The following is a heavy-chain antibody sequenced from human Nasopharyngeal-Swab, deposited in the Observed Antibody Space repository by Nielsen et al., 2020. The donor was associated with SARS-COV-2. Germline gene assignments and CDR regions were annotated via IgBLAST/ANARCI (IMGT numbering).Heavy chain of an antibody. D-gene: IGHD1-14*01. V-gene: IGHV3-30-3*01. CDR1: GFTFRSYA. J-gene: IGHJ6*02. CDR2: ISYDGSNK. Sequence: GESLKTSCAASGFTFRSYAMHWVRPAPGKGLEWVAVISYDGSNKYYADSVKGRFTISRDNSKNTLYLQMNSLRAEDTAVYYCARDTGSQMDVWGQGTTVTVSS. CDR3: ARDTGSQMDV.